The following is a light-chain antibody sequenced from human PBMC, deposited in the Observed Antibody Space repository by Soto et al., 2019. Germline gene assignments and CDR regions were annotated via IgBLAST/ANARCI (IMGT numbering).Light chain of an antibody. CDR3: QQYNQWPVT. CDR2: GAS. Sequence: EIVMTQSPVTLSVSPGERVTLPCRASQSVSSSLAWYQQKPGQTPRILIYGASTRATGIPARFSGSGSGTAFTLTISSLQSEDFAVYYCQQYNQWPVTFGGGTKVEIK. J-gene: IGKJ4*01. V-gene: IGKV3-15*01. CDR1: QSVSSS.